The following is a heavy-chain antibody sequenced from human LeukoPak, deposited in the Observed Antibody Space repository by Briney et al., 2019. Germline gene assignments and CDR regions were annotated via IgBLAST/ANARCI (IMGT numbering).Heavy chain of an antibody. CDR1: GFTFSSYW. Sequence: GGSLRLSCAASGFTFSSYWIHWVRQAPGKGLVWVSRINSEGSSPSYADSVKGRFTISRDTAKNTLYLQMNSLRAEDTAVYYCARDYDRYYMDVWGKGTTVTVSS. CDR3: ARDYDRYYMDV. J-gene: IGHJ6*03. V-gene: IGHV3-74*01. CDR2: INSEGSSP. D-gene: IGHD3-3*01.